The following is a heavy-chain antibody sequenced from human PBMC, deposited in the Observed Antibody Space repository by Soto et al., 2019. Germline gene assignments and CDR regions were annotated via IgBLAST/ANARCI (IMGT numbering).Heavy chain of an antibody. CDR3: ARVSPHPLAAIEGDY. CDR1: GFTFSSYE. V-gene: IGHV3-48*03. D-gene: IGHD6-13*01. Sequence: LRLSCAASGFTFSSYEMNWVRQAPGKGLEWVSYISSSGSTIYYADSVKGRFTISRDNAKNSLYLQMNSLRAEDTAVYYCARVSPHPLAAIEGDYWGPGTLVAVSP. J-gene: IGHJ4*01. CDR2: ISSSGSTI.